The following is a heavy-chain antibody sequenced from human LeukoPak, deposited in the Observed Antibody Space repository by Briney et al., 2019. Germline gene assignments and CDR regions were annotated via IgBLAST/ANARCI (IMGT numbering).Heavy chain of an antibody. CDR1: GFTVNNAW. D-gene: IGHD3-9*01. CDR2: IKSKTDGGTT. V-gene: IGHV3-15*01. Sequence: GGSLRLSCAASGFTVNNAWMSWVRQAPGKGLEWVGRIKSKTDGGTTDYAALVKGRFTISRDDSKNMLYLQMNSLKTGGTAVYYCTTVGTGHDILTGYYTGYFDYWGQGTLVTVSS. CDR3: TTVGTGHDILTGYYTGYFDY. J-gene: IGHJ4*02.